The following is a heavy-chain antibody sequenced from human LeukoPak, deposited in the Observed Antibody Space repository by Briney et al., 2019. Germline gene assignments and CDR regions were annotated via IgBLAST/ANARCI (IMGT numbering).Heavy chain of an antibody. V-gene: IGHV3-33*01. CDR1: GFTFTSYA. J-gene: IGHJ5*02. Sequence: PGRSLRLSCATSGFTFTSYAMHWVRQAPGKGLEWVALIRYDGSNKYYADSVKGRFTISRDNSKNTLYLQMNSLRDDDTAVYYCVRGVGVSRFNYLDPWGQGTLVIVSS. D-gene: IGHD1-7*01. CDR2: IRYDGSNK. CDR3: VRGVGVSRFNYLDP.